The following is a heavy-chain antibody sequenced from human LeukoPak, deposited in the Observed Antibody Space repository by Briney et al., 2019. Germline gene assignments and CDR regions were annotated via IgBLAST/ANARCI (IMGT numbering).Heavy chain of an antibody. CDR2: INPNSGGT. J-gene: IGHJ4*02. CDR3: ARGGRPGIGDMDPRYYFDY. CDR1: GYTFTGHY. D-gene: IGHD2-21*01. Sequence: GSVKVSCKASGYTFTGHYMHWVRQAPGQGLEWMGWINPNSGGTNYAQKFQGRVTMTRDTSISTAYMELSRLRSDDTAVYYCARGGRPGIGDMDPRYYFDYWGQGTLVTVSS. V-gene: IGHV1-2*02.